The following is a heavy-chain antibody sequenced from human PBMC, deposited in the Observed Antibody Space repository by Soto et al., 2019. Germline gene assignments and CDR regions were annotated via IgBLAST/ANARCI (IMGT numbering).Heavy chain of an antibody. CDR3: ARDLYYYDSSVDY. CDR2: ISYDGSNK. CDR1: GFTFSSYA. D-gene: IGHD3-22*01. V-gene: IGHV3-30-3*01. J-gene: IGHJ4*02. Sequence: GGSLRLSCSASGFTFSSYAMHWVRQAPGKGLEWVAVISYDGSNKYYADSVKGRFTISRDNSKNTLYLQMNSLRAEDTTVYYCARDLYYYDSSVDYWGQGTLVTVSS.